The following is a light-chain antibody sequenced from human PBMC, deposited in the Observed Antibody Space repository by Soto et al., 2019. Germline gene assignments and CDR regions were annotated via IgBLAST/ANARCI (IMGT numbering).Light chain of an antibody. CDR3: SSYTISNTQV. CDR1: STDVGGYNY. V-gene: IGLV2-14*03. J-gene: IGLJ3*02. Sequence: QSALTQPASVSGSPGQSITISCTGTSTDVGGYNYVSWYQHHPDKAPKLMIYHVTNRPSGVSNRFSGSKSGNTASLTISGLQADDEADYYCSSYTISNTQVFGGGTKFTVL. CDR2: HVT.